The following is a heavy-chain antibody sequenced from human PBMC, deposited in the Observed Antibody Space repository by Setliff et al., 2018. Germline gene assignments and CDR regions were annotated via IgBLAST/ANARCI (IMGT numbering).Heavy chain of an antibody. CDR1: GFTFSSYG. D-gene: IGHD3-22*01. J-gene: IGHJ4*02. CDR2: IWYDGSNK. CDR3: ASVVEDYYDSSGYFLPSYYFDY. Sequence: GGSLRLSCAASGFTFSSYGMHWVRQAPGKGLEWVAVIWYDGSNKYYADSVKGRFTISRDNSKNTLYLQMNSLRAEDTAVYYCASVVEDYYDSSGYFLPSYYFDYWGQGTLVTVSS. V-gene: IGHV3-33*01.